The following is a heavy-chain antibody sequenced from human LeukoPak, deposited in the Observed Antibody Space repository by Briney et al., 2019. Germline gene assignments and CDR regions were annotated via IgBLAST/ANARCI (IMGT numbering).Heavy chain of an antibody. V-gene: IGHV3-7*03. J-gene: IGHJ6*02. CDR3: ARGGGLDV. CDR1: GFTFSSYW. D-gene: IGHD3-16*01. CDR2: INHNGNVT. Sequence: PGGALRLSCAASGFTFSSYWMNWAGQARGKGLEWVASINHNGNVTYYVASVTGRFTISRDNAKNSLYLQMSNSRAEDTAVYFCARGGGLDVWGQGATVTVSS.